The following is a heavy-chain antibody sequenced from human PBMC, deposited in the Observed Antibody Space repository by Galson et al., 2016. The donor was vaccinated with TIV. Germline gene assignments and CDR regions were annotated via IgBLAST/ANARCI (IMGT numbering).Heavy chain of an antibody. J-gene: IGHJ4*02. D-gene: IGHD2-15*01. CDR1: GFTFSSSE. Sequence: SLRLSCAASGFTFSSSEMIWVRQAPGKGLEWVSYMSGSGSVRYYADSVRGRFTISRDNARNSLYLQMTSLRVEDTALYYCARLGMVDSTLVIDYWGQGTLVTVSS. V-gene: IGHV3-48*03. CDR2: MSGSGSVR. CDR3: ARLGMVDSTLVIDY.